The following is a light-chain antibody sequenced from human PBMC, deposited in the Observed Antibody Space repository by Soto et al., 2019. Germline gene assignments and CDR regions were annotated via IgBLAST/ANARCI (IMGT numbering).Light chain of an antibody. CDR2: GAS. J-gene: IGKJ1*01. V-gene: IGKV3-20*01. CDR3: LQHGTSPYS. CDR1: RGVTGP. Sequence: EIVLTQSPGTLSLSPGERATLSCRASRGVTGPLAWFQQKAGQAPRLLIYGASTRATGIPDRFSGSGSGTDFTLIISRVEPEDFAVYYCLQHGTSPYSFGQGTKVDIK.